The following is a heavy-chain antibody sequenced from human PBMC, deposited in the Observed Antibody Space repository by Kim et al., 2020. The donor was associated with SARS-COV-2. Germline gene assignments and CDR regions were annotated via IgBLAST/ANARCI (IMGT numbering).Heavy chain of an antibody. Sequence: QGFTGRFVFSLDTSVSTAYLQISSLKAEDTAVYYCARGGIAAAARGAFDIWGQGTMVTVSS. V-gene: IGHV7-4-1*02. D-gene: IGHD6-13*01. J-gene: IGHJ3*02. CDR3: ARGGIAAAARGAFDI.